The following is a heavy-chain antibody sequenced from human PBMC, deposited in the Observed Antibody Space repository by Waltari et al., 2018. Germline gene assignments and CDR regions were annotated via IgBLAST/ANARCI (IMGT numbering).Heavy chain of an antibody. CDR2: VYPAGNT. V-gene: IGHV3-53*01. J-gene: IGHJ4*02. CDR1: GFNVGSNY. CDR3: TAGVGWIQLWSSDY. Sequence: EVQLLESGGGLIQPGGSLRLSCAVSGFNVGSNYMSWVRQAPGKGLEWVSVVYPAGNTYYADSVKCRFTISRDSSDNTFSLQMSSLKTEDTAIYYCTAGVGWIQLWSSDYWGQGTLVTVSS. D-gene: IGHD5-18*01.